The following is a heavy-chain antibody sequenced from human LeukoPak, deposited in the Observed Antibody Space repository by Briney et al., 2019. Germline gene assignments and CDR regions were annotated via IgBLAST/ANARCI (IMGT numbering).Heavy chain of an antibody. CDR2: ISYDGSNK. D-gene: IGHD3-22*01. V-gene: IGHV3-30*18. CDR3: AKDRFFYDSGSKTN. Sequence: PGRSLRLSCAASGFTFSSYGMHWVRQAPGKGLEWVAVISYDGSNKYYEDSVKGRFTISRDNAKNSLYLQMNSLRVEDTAFYYCAKDRFFYDSGSKTNWGQGTLVTVSS. J-gene: IGHJ4*02. CDR1: GFTFSSYG.